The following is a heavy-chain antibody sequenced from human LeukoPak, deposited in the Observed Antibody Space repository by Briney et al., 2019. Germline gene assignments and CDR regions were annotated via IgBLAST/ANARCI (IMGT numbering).Heavy chain of an antibody. CDR2: INSDGSST. J-gene: IGHJ4*02. V-gene: IGHV3-74*01. D-gene: IGHD2-15*01. CDR3: ARVRRGEYSPYYFDY. Sequence: GGSLRLSCAASGFTFSSYWMHWVRQAPGKGLVWVSRINSDGSSTSYADSVKGRFTISRDNAKNTLYLQMNSLRAEDTAVYYCARVRRGEYSPYYFDYWGQGTLVTVSS. CDR1: GFTFSSYW.